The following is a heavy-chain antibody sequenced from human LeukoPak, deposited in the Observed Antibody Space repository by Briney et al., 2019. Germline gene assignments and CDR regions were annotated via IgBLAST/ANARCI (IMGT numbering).Heavy chain of an antibody. D-gene: IGHD6-13*01. CDR1: GGTFSSYA. V-gene: IGHV1-69*05. Sequence: SVKVSCKASGGTFSSYAISWVRQAPGQGPEWMGGIIPIFGTANYAQKFQGRVTITTDEPTSTAYMELSSLRSEDTAVYYCARCPTIGAAGTRGYYYYYYYMDVWGKGTTVTVSS. J-gene: IGHJ6*03. CDR2: IIPIFGTA. CDR3: ARCPTIGAAGTRGYYYYYYYMDV.